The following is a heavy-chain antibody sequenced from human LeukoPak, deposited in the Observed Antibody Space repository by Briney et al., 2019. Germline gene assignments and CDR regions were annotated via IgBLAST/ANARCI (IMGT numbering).Heavy chain of an antibody. CDR2: IKSKTDGGTT. Sequence: PGGSLRLSCAASGFTFSSYWMNWVRQAPGKGLEWVGRIKSKTDGGTTDYAAPVKGRFTISRDDSKNTLYLQMNSLKTEDTAVYYCTTEPLGYCSGGSCQDIDYWGQGTLVTVSS. D-gene: IGHD2-15*01. CDR3: TTEPLGYCSGGSCQDIDY. V-gene: IGHV3-15*07. CDR1: GFTFSSYW. J-gene: IGHJ4*02.